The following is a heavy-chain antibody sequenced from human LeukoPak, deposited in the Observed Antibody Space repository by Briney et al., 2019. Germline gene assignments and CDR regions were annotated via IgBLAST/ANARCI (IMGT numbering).Heavy chain of an antibody. CDR3: ARELRDYVWGSYRFIRQDWFDP. Sequence: GGSLRLSCAASGFTFSSYWMSWVRQAPGKGLEWVANIKQDGSEKYYVDSVKGRFTISRDNAKNSLYLRMNSLRAEDTAVYYCARELRDYVWGSYRFIRQDWFDPWGQGTLVTVSS. CDR2: IKQDGSEK. V-gene: IGHV3-7*03. CDR1: GFTFSSYW. J-gene: IGHJ5*02. D-gene: IGHD3-16*02.